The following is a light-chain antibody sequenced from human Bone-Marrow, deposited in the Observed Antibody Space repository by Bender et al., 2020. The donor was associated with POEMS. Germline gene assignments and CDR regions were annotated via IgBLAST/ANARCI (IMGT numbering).Light chain of an antibody. J-gene: IGLJ1*01. V-gene: IGLV1-44*01. CDR2: TNN. CDR1: GSNIGGYP. CDR3: CSYAGTDTSGV. Sequence: QSVLTQPPSVSGTPGQRVTISCSGSGSNIGGYPVNWYQQLPGTAPRLLIYTNNERPSGVSNRFSGSKSGNTASLTISGLQAEDEAHYYCCSYAGTDTSGVFGTGTKVTVL.